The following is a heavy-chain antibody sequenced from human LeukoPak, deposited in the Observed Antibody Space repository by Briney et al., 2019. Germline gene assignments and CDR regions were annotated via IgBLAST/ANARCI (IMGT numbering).Heavy chain of an antibody. CDR2: ISAYNGNT. CDR3: ARGGFASSSWYFGYYYYYMDV. J-gene: IGHJ6*03. CDR1: GYTFTSYG. Sequence: ASVKVSCKSSGYTFTSYGISWVRQAPGQGLEWMGWISAYNGNTNFAQKLQGRVTMTPDTSTSTAYMELRSLRSDDTGVYYCARGGFASSSWYFGYYYYYMDVWGKGTTVTVSS. D-gene: IGHD6-13*01. V-gene: IGHV1-18*01.